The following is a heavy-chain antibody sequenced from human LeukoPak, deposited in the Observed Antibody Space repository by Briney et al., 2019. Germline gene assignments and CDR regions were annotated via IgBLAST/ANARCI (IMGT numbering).Heavy chain of an antibody. CDR3: ASSRFWSGFTVNY. D-gene: IGHD3-3*01. Sequence: ASVKVSCKASGGTFSSYAISWVRQAPGQGLEWMGGIIPIFGTANYAQKFQGRVTITADESTSTAYMELSSLRAEDTAVYYCASSRFWSGFTVNYWGQGTLVTVSS. CDR2: IIPIFGTA. CDR1: GGTFSSYA. J-gene: IGHJ4*02. V-gene: IGHV1-69*13.